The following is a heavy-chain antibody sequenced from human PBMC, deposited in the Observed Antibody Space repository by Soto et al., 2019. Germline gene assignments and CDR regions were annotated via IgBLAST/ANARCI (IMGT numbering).Heavy chain of an antibody. D-gene: IGHD6-6*01. CDR2: IYWDDDK. Sequence: QITLKESGPPLVKPTQTLTLTCTFSGFSLSTSGVGVGWIRQPPGKALEWLALIYWDDDKRDSPFLKSRLTTXEXTXXNQVVLTMTNMDPVDTATYYCAHSPYSRSSYYFDYWGQGTLVTVSS. CDR3: AHSPYSRSSYYFDY. V-gene: IGHV2-5*02. CDR1: GFSLSTSGVG. J-gene: IGHJ4*02.